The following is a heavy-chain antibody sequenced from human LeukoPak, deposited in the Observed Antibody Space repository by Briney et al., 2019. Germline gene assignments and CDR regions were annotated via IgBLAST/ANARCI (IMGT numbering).Heavy chain of an antibody. CDR3: ARGDSSGYPVKD. D-gene: IGHD3-22*01. Sequence: GGSLRLSCAASGFTFSSHSMNWVRQAPGKGLEWVSYISSSSSTIYYAGSVKGRFTISRDNAKNSLYLQMNSLRAEDTAVYYCARGDSSGYPVKDWGQGTLVTVSS. CDR2: ISSSSSTI. CDR1: GFTFSSHS. V-gene: IGHV3-48*01. J-gene: IGHJ4*02.